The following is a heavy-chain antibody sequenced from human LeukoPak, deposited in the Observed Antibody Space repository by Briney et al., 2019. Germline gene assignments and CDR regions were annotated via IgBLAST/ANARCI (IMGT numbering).Heavy chain of an antibody. J-gene: IGHJ4*02. CDR1: GGSISSNS. Sequence: SETLSLTCTVSGGSISSNSWSWIRQPAGKGLEWIGHIYTSGSHNYNPSLRSRVTMSVDTSKNQISLKLSSVTAADSAVYYCARGSEQWLTYFDYWGQGTLVTVSS. CDR3: ARGSEQWLTYFDY. CDR2: IYTSGSH. V-gene: IGHV4-4*07. D-gene: IGHD6-19*01.